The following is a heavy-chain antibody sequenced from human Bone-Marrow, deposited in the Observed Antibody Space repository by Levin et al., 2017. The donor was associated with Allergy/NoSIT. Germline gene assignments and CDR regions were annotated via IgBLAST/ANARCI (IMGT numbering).Heavy chain of an antibody. V-gene: IGHV3-15*01. J-gene: IGHJ4*02. CDR1: GFTFSDTW. Sequence: GESLKISCAASGFTFSDTWMNWVRQAPGKGLEWVGRIKRKTDGGTTDYAAPVKGRFTISRDDSKNTLYLQMNNLETEDTAVYYCTLDTPRSDRQAYDYWGQGTLVTVSS. CDR3: TLDTPRSDRQAYDY. CDR2: IKRKTDGGTT.